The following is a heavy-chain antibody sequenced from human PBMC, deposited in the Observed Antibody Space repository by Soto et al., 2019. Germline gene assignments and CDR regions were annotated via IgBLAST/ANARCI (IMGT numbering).Heavy chain of an antibody. Sequence: QVHLVESGGGVVQPGRSLRLSCVASGFPFSKYGMHWVRQAPGKGLEWVAFIWDDGKAESDADTVKSGNTISRQNSKNKRHSHIDSLIAEDTGVDYCARDRGRPFDYWGQGTLVTVSS. J-gene: IGHJ4*02. V-gene: IGHV3-33*01. CDR1: GFPFSKYG. CDR3: ARDRGRPFDY. CDR2: IWDDGKAE. D-gene: IGHD3-10*01.